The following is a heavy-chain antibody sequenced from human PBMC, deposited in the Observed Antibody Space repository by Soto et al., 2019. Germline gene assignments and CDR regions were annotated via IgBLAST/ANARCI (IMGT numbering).Heavy chain of an antibody. CDR2: MNPGSGDT. V-gene: IGHV1-8*01. D-gene: IGHD3-16*01. CDR3: ARMATFGLAHWFDP. J-gene: IGHJ5*02. CDR1: GYIFTNND. Sequence: ASVKVSCKASGYIFTNNDVSWVRQATGQGLEWMGWMNPGSGDTGYAQKFQGRVTMTRDISIATAYMELSSLRSDDTAIYYCARMATFGLAHWFDPSGQGNLIAVSS.